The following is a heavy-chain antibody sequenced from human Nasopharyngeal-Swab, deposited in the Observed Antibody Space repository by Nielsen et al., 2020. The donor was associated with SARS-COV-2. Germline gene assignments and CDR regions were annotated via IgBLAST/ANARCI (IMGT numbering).Heavy chain of an antibody. J-gene: IGHJ5*02. CDR2: IYPGDSDT. D-gene: IGHD2-2*02. V-gene: IGHV5-51*01. Sequence: VRQMPGKGLEWMGIIYPGDSDTRYSPSFQGQVTISADKSISTAYLQWSSLKASDTATYYCARLVGYCSSTSCYTGWFDPWGQGTLVTVSS. CDR3: ARLVGYCSSTSCYTGWFDP.